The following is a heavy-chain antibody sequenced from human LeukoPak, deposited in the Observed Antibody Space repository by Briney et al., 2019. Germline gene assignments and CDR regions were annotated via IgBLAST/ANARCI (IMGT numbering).Heavy chain of an antibody. J-gene: IGHJ4*02. CDR1: GFTFSSYS. CDR3: ARDLSGSYYSYFDY. CDR2: IWYDGSNK. Sequence: GGSLRLSCAASGFTFSSYSMNWVRQAPGKGLEWVAVIWYDGSNKYYADSVKGRFTISRDNSKNTLYLQMNSLRAEDTAVYYCARDLSGSYYSYFDYWGQGTLVTVSS. D-gene: IGHD1-26*01. V-gene: IGHV3-33*08.